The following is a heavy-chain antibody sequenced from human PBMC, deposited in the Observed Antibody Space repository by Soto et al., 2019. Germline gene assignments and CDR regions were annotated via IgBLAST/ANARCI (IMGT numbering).Heavy chain of an antibody. D-gene: IGHD6-6*01. V-gene: IGHV4-59*12. J-gene: IGHJ6*03. Sequence: SETLSLTCTVSGGSISSYYWSWIRQPPGKGLEWIGYIYYSGSTNYNPSLKSRVTISVDTSKNQFSLKLSSVTAADTAVYYCAIDLEYRQDSMDFWGTGTTVTLSS. CDR1: GGSISSYY. CDR3: AIDLEYRQDSMDF. CDR2: IYYSGST.